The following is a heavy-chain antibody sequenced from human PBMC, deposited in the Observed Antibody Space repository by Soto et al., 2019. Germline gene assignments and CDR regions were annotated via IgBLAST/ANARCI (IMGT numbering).Heavy chain of an antibody. V-gene: IGHV1-18*01. CDR3: ARTVAGYFDY. CDR1: GYTFTSSG. J-gene: IGHJ4*02. D-gene: IGHD6-19*01. CDR2: ISTYNGNT. Sequence: ASLKVCCKASGYTFTSSGISWVRQAPGQGPEWMGWISTYNGNTNYAQNLQGRVTMTTDTSTSTAYMELRGLRSDDTAVYYCARTVAGYFDYWGQGTLVTVSS.